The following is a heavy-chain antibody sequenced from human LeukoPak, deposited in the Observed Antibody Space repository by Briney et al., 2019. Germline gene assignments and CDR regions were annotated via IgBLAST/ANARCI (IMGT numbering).Heavy chain of an antibody. CDR2: INSGGGT. J-gene: IGHJ4*02. CDR1: GFTISGIY. V-gene: IGHV3-66*01. D-gene: IGHD3-10*01. Sequence: GGSLRLSCRASGFTISGIYMTWARQAPGKGLEWVSVINSGGGTYYADSVRGRFTISKDNSKNTVSLQMNSVRAEDTAVYYCARESYDSYDYWGQGTLVTVSS. CDR3: ARESYDSYDY.